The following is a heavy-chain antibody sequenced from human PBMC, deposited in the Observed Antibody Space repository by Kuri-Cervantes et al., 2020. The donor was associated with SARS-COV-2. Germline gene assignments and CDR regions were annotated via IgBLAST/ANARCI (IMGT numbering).Heavy chain of an antibody. D-gene: IGHD2-15*01. CDR1: GFTFDDYA. V-gene: IGHV3-9*01. CDR2: ISWNSGSI. CDR3: TRMSSGGSPDY. Sequence: GGSLRLSCAASGFTFDDYAMHWVRQAPGRGLEWVSGISWNSGSIGYADSVKGRFTISRDNAKNSLYLQMSSLRVEDTAVYYCTRMSSGGSPDYWGQGTLVTVSS. J-gene: IGHJ4*02.